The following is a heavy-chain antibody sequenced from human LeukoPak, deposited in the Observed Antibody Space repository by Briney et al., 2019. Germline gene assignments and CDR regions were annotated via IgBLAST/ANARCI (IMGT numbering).Heavy chain of an antibody. V-gene: IGHV3-23*01. CDR3: SKWKAIVLVPAARSPIDY. CDR2: ISGSGVST. Sequence: GGSLRLSCAASGFTFSSYGMSWVRQAPGKGLEWVSAISGSGVSTYYADSVKGRFIISRDTSKNTLYLQMNSLRAEDTAVYYCSKWKAIVLVPAARSPIDYWGQGTLVTVSS. CDR1: GFTFSSYG. J-gene: IGHJ4*02. D-gene: IGHD2-2*01.